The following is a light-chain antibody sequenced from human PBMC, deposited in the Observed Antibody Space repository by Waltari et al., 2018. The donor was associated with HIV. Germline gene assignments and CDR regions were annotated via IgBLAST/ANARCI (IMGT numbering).Light chain of an antibody. Sequence: EVVMSQFPLSLAVTPGQPASISCTSSEGLGYRDGNTYLNWFHQSPGQSPRRLIFRVSNWAPGVPDIFRSSGSHTNFTLEITRVQSDDVGIFYCMQGTHWPPTFGQGTRLEI. CDR1: EGLGYRDGNTY. CDR2: RVS. J-gene: IGKJ2*01. V-gene: IGKV2D-30*01. CDR3: MQGTHWPPT.